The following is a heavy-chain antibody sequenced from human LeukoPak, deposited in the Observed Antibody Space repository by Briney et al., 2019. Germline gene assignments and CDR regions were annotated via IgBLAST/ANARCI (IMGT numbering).Heavy chain of an antibody. J-gene: IGHJ3*02. CDR3: ARDRVPGRLILRSYAFDI. CDR1: GGSISSSSYY. Sequence: SETLSLTCTVSGGSISSSSYYWGWIRQPPGKGLEWIGSIYHSGSTYYNPSLKSRVTMSVDTSKNQFSLKLSSVTAADTAVYYCARDRVPGRLILRSYAFDIWGQGTMVTVSS. D-gene: IGHD3-3*01. V-gene: IGHV4-39*07. CDR2: IYHSGST.